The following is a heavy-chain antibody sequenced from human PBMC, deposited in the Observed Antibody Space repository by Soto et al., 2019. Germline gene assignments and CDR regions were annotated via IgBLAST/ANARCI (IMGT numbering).Heavy chain of an antibody. D-gene: IGHD2-15*01. CDR3: AHRRGILFTAHYSFHY. CDR1: GFSLNTRGVG. J-gene: IGHJ4*02. Sequence: ITLKESGPTLVKPTQTLTLTCTFSGFSLNTRGVGVGWIRQPPGKALEWLALISWDGEKRYSPSLKSRLTNTKDTPKNRVVLTMTNMAPVNTPTFSRAHRRGILFTAHYSFHYGGQETLAPVS. V-gene: IGHV2-5*02. CDR2: ISWDGEK.